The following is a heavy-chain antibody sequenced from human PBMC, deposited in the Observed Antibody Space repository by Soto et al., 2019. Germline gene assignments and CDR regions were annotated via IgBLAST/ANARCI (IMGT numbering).Heavy chain of an antibody. D-gene: IGHD3-16*01. Sequence: QVQLVESGGGVVQPGRSLRLSCAASGFTFSSYGMHWVRQAPGKGLEWVAVISYDGSNKYSADSVKGRFTISRDNSKNTLYLQMNSLRAEDTAVYYCAKADMITFGGAPPYYYYGMDVWGQGTTVTVSS. CDR3: AKADMITFGGAPPYYYYGMDV. CDR1: GFTFSSYG. J-gene: IGHJ6*02. V-gene: IGHV3-30*18. CDR2: ISYDGSNK.